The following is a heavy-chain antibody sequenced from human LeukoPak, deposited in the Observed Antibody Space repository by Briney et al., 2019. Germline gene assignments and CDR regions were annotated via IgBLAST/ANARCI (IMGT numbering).Heavy chain of an antibody. CDR2: ISWNTGNI. Sequence: GGSLRLSCAASGFTFDDYAMHWVRQAPGKGLEWVSGISWNTGNIGYADSVKGRFTISRDNAKNSLYLQMNSLRAEDTALYYCAKGATTSWYYFESWGQGTLVTVSS. V-gene: IGHV3-9*01. CDR3: AKGATTSWYYFES. CDR1: GFTFDDYA. J-gene: IGHJ4*02. D-gene: IGHD5-12*01.